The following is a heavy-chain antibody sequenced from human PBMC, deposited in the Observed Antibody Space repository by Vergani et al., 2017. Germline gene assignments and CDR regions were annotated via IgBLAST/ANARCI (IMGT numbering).Heavy chain of an antibody. D-gene: IGHD6-6*01. J-gene: IGHJ4*02. CDR2: IIPILGIA. CDR1: GGTFSSYT. CDR3: AREQAYSSSWFDY. Sequence: QVQLVQSGAEVKKPGSSVKVSCKASGGTFSSYTISWVRQAPGQGLEWMGRIIPILGIANYAQKCQGRVTITADKSTSTAYMELSSLRSEDTAVYYCAREQAYSSSWFDYWGQGTLVTVSS. V-gene: IGHV1-69*08.